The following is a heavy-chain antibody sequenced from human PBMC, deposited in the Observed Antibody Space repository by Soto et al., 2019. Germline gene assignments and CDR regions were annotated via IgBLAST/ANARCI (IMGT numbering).Heavy chain of an antibody. CDR3: ARSQRSPRYNWFDP. Sequence: QVQLQESGPGLVKPSQTLSLTCTVSGGSISSGGYYWSWIRQHPGKGLEWIGYIYYSGSTYYNPSLTRRVTISVDTSKNQFSLKLSSVTAADTAVYYCARSQRSPRYNWFDPWGQGTLVTVSS. CDR2: IYYSGST. D-gene: IGHD3-16*01. J-gene: IGHJ5*02. CDR1: GGSISSGGYY. V-gene: IGHV4-31*03.